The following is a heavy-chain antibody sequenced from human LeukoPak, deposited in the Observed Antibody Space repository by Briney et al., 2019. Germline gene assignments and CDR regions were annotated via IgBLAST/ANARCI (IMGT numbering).Heavy chain of an antibody. V-gene: IGHV3-53*01. CDR1: GFTVNSNY. Sequence: GGSLRLSCAVSGFTVNSNYMSWVRQAPGKGLEWVSVIYSGAGTYYADSVKGRFTISRDNAKNTVYAHMNSLRDEDTAVYYCARGGRYAYFLDYWGQGTLVTVSS. D-gene: IGHD3-16*01. J-gene: IGHJ4*02. CDR2: IYSGAGT. CDR3: ARGGRYAYFLDY.